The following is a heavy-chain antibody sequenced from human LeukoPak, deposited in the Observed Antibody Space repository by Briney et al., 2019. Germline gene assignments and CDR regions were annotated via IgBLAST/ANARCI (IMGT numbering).Heavy chain of an antibody. CDR3: AKDAPDRSSSGKFDY. Sequence: GGSPRLSCAASGFTFSSYAMSWVRQAPGKGLEWVSAISASGGRTYYADSVKGRFSISRDNSKNTLYLQMNSLRSEDTALYYYAKDAPDRSSSGKFDYWGQGTLVTVSS. J-gene: IGHJ4*02. CDR1: GFTFSSYA. V-gene: IGHV3-23*01. D-gene: IGHD6-6*01. CDR2: ISASGGRT.